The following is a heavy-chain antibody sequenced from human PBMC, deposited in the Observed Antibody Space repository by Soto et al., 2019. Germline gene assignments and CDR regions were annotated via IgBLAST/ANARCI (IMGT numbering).Heavy chain of an antibody. V-gene: IGHV1-2*02. CDR1: GYTFTGYY. D-gene: IGHD1-7*01. J-gene: IGHJ6*02. Sequence: ASVKASCKASGYTFTGYYMHWVRQAPGQGLEWMGWINPNSGGTNYAQKLQGRLTMTRDTAISTAYMELSRLRSDDTAVYYCARHARVVELHHSYGMAVCGQGTTVTV. CDR3: ARHARVVELHHSYGMAV. CDR2: INPNSGGT.